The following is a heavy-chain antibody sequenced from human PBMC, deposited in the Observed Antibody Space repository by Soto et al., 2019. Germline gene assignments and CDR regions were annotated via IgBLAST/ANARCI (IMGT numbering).Heavy chain of an antibody. CDR3: ARDDGSGSLQYYNYGMDV. J-gene: IGHJ6*02. CDR1: GLPFSDYY. CDR2: ITSSGSYT. Sequence: GGSLRLSCAASGLPFSDYYMSWIRQAPGKGLERVSYITSSGSYTKYADSVKGRFTISRDNAKNSLYLQMNSLRVEDTAVYYCARDDGSGSLQYYNYGMDVWGQGTTVTVS. V-gene: IGHV3-11*05. D-gene: IGHD6-19*01.